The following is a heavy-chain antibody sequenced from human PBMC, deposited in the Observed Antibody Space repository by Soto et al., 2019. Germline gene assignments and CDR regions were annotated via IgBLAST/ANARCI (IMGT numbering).Heavy chain of an antibody. CDR3: ARPRISSAGTTPIDY. D-gene: IGHD6-19*01. Sequence: QVQLVESGGGVVQPGRSLRLSCAASGFTFSSYAMHWVRQAPGKGLEWVAVISYDGSNKYYADSVKGRFTISRDNSKNTLYLQMNSLRTEDTAVYYCARPRISSAGTTPIDYWGQGTLVTVSS. CDR1: GFTFSSYA. CDR2: ISYDGSNK. V-gene: IGHV3-30-3*01. J-gene: IGHJ4*02.